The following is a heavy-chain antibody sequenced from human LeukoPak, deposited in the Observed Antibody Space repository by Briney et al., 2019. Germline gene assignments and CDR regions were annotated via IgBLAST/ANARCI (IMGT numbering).Heavy chain of an antibody. CDR3: ARDRPTIFGVVRSRFDP. V-gene: IGHV4-4*07. Sequence: PPETLSPTSTVSGGSISSYYWSWIRQPAGKGLEWIGRIYTSGSTNYNPSLKSRVTISVDKSKNQFSLKLSSVTAADTAVYYCARDRPTIFGVVRSRFDPWGQGNLVTVSS. J-gene: IGHJ5*02. D-gene: IGHD3-3*01. CDR2: IYTSGST. CDR1: GGSISSYY.